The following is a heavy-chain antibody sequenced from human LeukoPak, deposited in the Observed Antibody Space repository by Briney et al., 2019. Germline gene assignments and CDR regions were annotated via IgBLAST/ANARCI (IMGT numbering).Heavy chain of an antibody. Sequence: SETLSLTCTVSGGSISSYYWSWIRQPPGKGLEWIGYIYYSGSTNYNPSLKSRVTISVDTSKNQFSLKLSSVTAADTAVYYCARVGIVAPGAFDYWGQGTLVTVS. CDR2: IYYSGST. CDR3: ARVGIVAPGAFDY. V-gene: IGHV4-59*01. D-gene: IGHD5-12*01. CDR1: GGSISSYY. J-gene: IGHJ4*02.